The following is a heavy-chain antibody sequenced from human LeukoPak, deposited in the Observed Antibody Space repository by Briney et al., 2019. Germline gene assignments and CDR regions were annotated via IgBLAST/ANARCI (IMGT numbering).Heavy chain of an antibody. CDR1: GDSISSGGYY. V-gene: IGHV4-31*03. J-gene: IGHJ6*02. CDR2: MENSGST. Sequence: SETLSLTCTVSGDSISSGGYYWSWIRQHPGKGLEWIGFMENSGSTYYNPSLKSRVTISVDTSKNQFSLKLSSVTAADTAVYYCARQRRYCSSTSCYFGYYGLDVWGQGTTVTVSS. D-gene: IGHD2-2*01. CDR3: ARQRRYCSSTSCYFGYYGLDV.